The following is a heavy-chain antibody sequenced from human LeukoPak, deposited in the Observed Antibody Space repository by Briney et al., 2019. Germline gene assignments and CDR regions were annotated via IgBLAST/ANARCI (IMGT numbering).Heavy chain of an antibody. D-gene: IGHD6-19*01. J-gene: IGHJ4*02. CDR2: IYYSGST. Sequence: SETLSLTCTVSGGSISSGGYYWSWIRQHPGKGLEWIGYIYYSGSTYYNPSLKSRVTISVDTSKNQFSLKLSSVTAADTAVYYCARGYSSGRGAFDYWGQGTLVTVSS. CDR1: GGSISSGGYY. CDR3: ARGYSSGRGAFDY. V-gene: IGHV4-31*03.